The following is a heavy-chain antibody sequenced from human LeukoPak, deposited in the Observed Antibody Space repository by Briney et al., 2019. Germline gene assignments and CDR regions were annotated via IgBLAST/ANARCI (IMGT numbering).Heavy chain of an antibody. Sequence: SETLPLTCTVSGGSISSYYWSWIRQPPGKGLEWIGYIYYSGSTNYNPSLKSRVTISVDTSKNQFSLKLSSVTAADTAVYYCARDRRSEDFWSGLDYWGQGTLVTVSS. CDR1: GGSISSYY. V-gene: IGHV4-59*01. CDR3: ARDRRSEDFWSGLDY. CDR2: IYYSGST. D-gene: IGHD3-3*01. J-gene: IGHJ4*02.